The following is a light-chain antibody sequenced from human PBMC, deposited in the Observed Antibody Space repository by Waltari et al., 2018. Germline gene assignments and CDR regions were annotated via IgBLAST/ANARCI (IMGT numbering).Light chain of an antibody. CDR1: RSVSIY. V-gene: IGKV1-39*01. J-gene: IGKJ4*01. Sequence: DIQMTQASSSLSASVGDRVNITCRASRSVSIYLNWYQQKPGKAPNRLIDATSALQTGVPSRFSGSGSGTDFTLTITNLQPEDFGIYYCQQTYDTPLTFGAGTKVQLK. CDR2: ATS. CDR3: QQTYDTPLT.